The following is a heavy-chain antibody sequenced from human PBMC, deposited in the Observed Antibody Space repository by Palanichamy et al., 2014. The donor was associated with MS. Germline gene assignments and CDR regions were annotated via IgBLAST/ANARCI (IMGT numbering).Heavy chain of an antibody. CDR3: ARGRGDHETAYYYYGMDV. Sequence: QVQLXQWGGRTVEAFGDPVPHLPCLWWVLQYLLLDLDPPAPRKGLEWIGDINHEGGTHSNPSLRSRVTISVDTSKKQVSLRLSSVTAADTAVYYCARGRGDHETAYYYYGMDVWGQGTTVTVSS. V-gene: IGHV4-34*01. CDR1: WVLQYLL. J-gene: IGHJ6*02. CDR2: INHEGGT. D-gene: IGHD3-16*01.